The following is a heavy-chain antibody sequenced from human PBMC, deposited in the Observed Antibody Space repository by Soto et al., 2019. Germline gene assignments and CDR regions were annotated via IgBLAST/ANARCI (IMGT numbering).Heavy chain of an antibody. V-gene: IGHV3-74*01. J-gene: IGHJ4*02. CDR3: ARSGGIGH. Sequence: EVQMVESGGGLVQPGGSLRLSCAASGFIFNNYWMHWVRQVPGKGLMWVSRIQSDGSSIDYADSVKGRFTISRDNAKNTVYLQMNSLRVEETAVYYCARSGGIGHWGQGTLVTVSS. CDR1: GFIFNNYW. D-gene: IGHD3-3*01. CDR2: IQSDGSSI.